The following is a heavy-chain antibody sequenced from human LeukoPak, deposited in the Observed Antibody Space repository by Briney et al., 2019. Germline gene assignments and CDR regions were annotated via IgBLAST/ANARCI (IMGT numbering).Heavy chain of an antibody. Sequence: ASVKVSCKASGYTFTSYGISWVRQAPGQGLEWMGWISTYNGDTNYAQKLQGRVTMTTDTSTNTAYMELRSPRSDDTAVYYCAREGLGELTLDYWGQGTLVTVSS. D-gene: IGHD3-16*01. CDR3: AREGLGELTLDY. CDR2: ISTYNGDT. CDR1: GYTFTSYG. V-gene: IGHV1-18*01. J-gene: IGHJ4*02.